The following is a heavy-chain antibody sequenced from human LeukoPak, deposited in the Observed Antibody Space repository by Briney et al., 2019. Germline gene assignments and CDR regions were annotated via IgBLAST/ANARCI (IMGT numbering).Heavy chain of an antibody. CDR1: GFSFDDDA. J-gene: IGHJ2*01. V-gene: IGHV3-9*01. CDR2: ISWNSGSI. CDR3: AKDLRAIDNWYFDL. D-gene: IGHD1-26*01. Sequence: GGSLRLSCAASGFSFDDDAMHWVRQAPGKGLEWVSGISWNSGSIGYADSVKGRFTISRDNAKNSLYLQMNSLRAEDTALYYCAKDLRAIDNWYFDLWGRGTLVTVSS.